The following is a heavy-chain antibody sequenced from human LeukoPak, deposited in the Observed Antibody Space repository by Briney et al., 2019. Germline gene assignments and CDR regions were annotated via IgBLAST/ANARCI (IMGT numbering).Heavy chain of an antibody. J-gene: IGHJ4*02. CDR3: AKYFYDGSGTHYFDY. D-gene: IGHD3-22*01. Sequence: GGSLRLSCAASGFTFSSHWMSWVRQAPGKGLEWVGNIKPDGSEKYYVDSLKGRFIISRDNAKNSLYLQMNSLRAEDVAVYYCAKYFYDGSGTHYFDYWGQGTPVTVST. CDR2: IKPDGSEK. V-gene: IGHV3-7*01. CDR1: GFTFSSHW.